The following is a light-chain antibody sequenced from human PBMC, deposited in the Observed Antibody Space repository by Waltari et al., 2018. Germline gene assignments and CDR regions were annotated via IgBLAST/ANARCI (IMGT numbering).Light chain of an antibody. CDR1: SRDVGGYNY. V-gene: IGLV2-14*03. CDR2: DFS. J-gene: IGLJ6*01. Sequence: QSALTQPASVSGSPGPSITIPCTGTSRDVGGYNYATWYQQHPGKAPKLMLYDFSNRPSGVSNRFSGSKSGNTASLTISGLQAEDEADYYCSSYTSSSTNVFGSGTKVTVL. CDR3: SSYTSSSTNV.